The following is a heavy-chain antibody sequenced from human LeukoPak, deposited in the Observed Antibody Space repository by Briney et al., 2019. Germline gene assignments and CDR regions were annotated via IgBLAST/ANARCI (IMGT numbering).Heavy chain of an antibody. D-gene: IGHD3-22*01. CDR3: ATSSYYYDSSGYTLVGYFQH. Sequence: ASVKVSCKASGGTFSSYAISWVRQAPGQGLEWMGGIIPIFGTANYAQKFQGRVTITADESTSTAYMELSSLRSKDTAVYYCATSSYYYDSSGYTLVGYFQHWGQGTLVTVSS. CDR2: IIPIFGTA. V-gene: IGHV1-69*13. CDR1: GGTFSSYA. J-gene: IGHJ1*01.